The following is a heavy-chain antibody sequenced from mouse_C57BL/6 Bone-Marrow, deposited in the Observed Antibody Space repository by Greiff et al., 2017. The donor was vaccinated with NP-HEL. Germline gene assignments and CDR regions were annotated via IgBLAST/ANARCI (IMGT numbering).Heavy chain of an antibody. J-gene: IGHJ4*01. CDR3: ARADRAGMDY. CDR1: GFTFSDYG. V-gene: IGHV5-15*01. CDR2: ISNLAYSI. D-gene: IGHD3-3*01. Sequence: EVKLVESGGGLVQPGGSLKLSCAASGFTFSDYGMAWVRQAPRKGPEWVAFISNLAYSIYYADTVTGRFTISRENAKNTLYLEMSSLRSEDTAMYYCARADRAGMDYWGQGTSVTVSS.